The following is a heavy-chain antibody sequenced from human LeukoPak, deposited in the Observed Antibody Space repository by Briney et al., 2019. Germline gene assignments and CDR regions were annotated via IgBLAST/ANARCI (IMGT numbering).Heavy chain of an antibody. J-gene: IGHJ4*02. CDR3: AKDRVSSGWYNPYFDY. V-gene: IGHV3-23*01. CDR1: GFIFSSYA. CDR2: ISGSGGST. Sequence: GGSLRLSCAASGFIFSSYAMSWVRQAPGKGLEWVSAISGSGGSTYYADSVKGRFTISRDNSKNTLYLQMNSLRAEDTAVYYCAKDRVSSGWYNPYFDYWGQGTLVTVSS. D-gene: IGHD6-19*01.